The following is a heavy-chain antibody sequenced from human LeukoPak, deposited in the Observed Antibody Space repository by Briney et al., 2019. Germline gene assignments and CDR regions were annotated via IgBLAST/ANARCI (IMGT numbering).Heavy chain of an antibody. D-gene: IGHD4-17*01. Sequence: GGSLRLSCAASGFTFSAYGMHWVRQAPGKGLEWVAVLWFDGSKTYYADSVKGRLAISRDNTKNTLYLQMNSLRAEDTAVYYWASRRYGDPDYWGQGTLVTVS. CDR3: ASRRYGDPDY. V-gene: IGHV3-33*01. CDR1: GFTFSAYG. CDR2: LWFDGSKT. J-gene: IGHJ4*02.